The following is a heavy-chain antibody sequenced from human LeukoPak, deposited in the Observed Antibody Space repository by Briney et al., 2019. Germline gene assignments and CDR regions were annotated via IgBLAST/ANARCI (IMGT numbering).Heavy chain of an antibody. D-gene: IGHD3-3*01. V-gene: IGHV3-23*01. Sequence: GGSLRLSCAASGFTFSSYAMSWVRQAPGKGLEWVSATSGSGGSTYYADSVKGRFTISRDNSKNTLYLQMNSLRAEDTAVYYCASARKDKIRFLEWLPFQHWGQGTLVTVSS. CDR1: GFTFSSYA. J-gene: IGHJ1*01. CDR3: ASARKDKIRFLEWLPFQH. CDR2: TSGSGGST.